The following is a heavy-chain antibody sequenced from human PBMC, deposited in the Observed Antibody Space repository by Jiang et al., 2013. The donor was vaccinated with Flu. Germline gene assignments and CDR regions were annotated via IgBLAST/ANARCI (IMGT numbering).Heavy chain of an antibody. Sequence: GLVKPSETLSLTCTVSGGSISSSSYYWGWIRQPPGKGLEWIGSIYYSGSTYYNPSLKSRVTISVDTSKNQFSLKLSSVTAADTAVYYCPVAVGNWYTVNYFDYWGQGTLVTVSS. CDR1: GGSISSSSYY. V-gene: IGHV4-39*01. J-gene: IGHJ4*02. CDR2: IYYSGST. CDR3: PVAVGNWYTVNYFDY. D-gene: IGHD1/OR15-1a*01.